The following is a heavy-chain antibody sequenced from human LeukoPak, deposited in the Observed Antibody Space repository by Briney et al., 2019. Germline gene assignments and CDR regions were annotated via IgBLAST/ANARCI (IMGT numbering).Heavy chain of an antibody. Sequence: GGSLSLSCAASGFTFSSYGMHWVRQAPGKGLEWVAVIWYDGSNKYYADSVKGRFTISRDNSKNTLYLQMNSLRAEDTAVYYCARVNCSSTSCSPYYYYGMDVWGQGTTVTVSS. CDR1: GFTFSSYG. CDR2: IWYDGSNK. V-gene: IGHV3-33*01. CDR3: ARVNCSSTSCSPYYYYGMDV. J-gene: IGHJ6*02. D-gene: IGHD2-2*01.